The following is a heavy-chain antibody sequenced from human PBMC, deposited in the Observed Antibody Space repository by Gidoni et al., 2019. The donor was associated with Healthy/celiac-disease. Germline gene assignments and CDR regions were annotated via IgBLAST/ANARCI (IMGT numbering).Heavy chain of an antibody. CDR1: GTISSYY. D-gene: IGHD7-27*01. V-gene: IGHV4-59*01. CDR2: IYYSGST. J-gene: IGHJ3*02. CDR3: ARQNNWGSGFAFDI. Sequence: QVQLQESGPGLVKPGGTISSYYWSWIRQPPGKGLEWIVYIYYSGSTNYNPSLKSRVTISVDTPKNQFSLKLSSVTAAYTAVYYCARQNNWGSGFAFDIWGQGTMVTVSS.